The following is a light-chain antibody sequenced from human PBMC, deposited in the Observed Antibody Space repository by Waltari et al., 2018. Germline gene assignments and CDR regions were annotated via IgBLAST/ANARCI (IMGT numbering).Light chain of an antibody. CDR2: AVS. V-gene: IGLV2-23*02. CDR1: SRDVWNYKR. J-gene: IGLJ2*01. Sequence: QSALTQPASVSGSPGQSITIPCTGTSRDVWNYKRVSWYQQHPGKAPKLMIYAVSKRPSGVSDRFSGSKSGDMASLTISGLQPEDEAEYFCSSYAGSSKGVFGGGTKVTVL. CDR3: SSYAGSSKGV.